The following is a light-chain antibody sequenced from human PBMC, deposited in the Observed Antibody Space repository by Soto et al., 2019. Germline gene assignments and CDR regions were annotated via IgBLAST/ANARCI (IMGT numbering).Light chain of an antibody. V-gene: IGLV2-14*01. CDR2: DVS. J-gene: IGLJ1*01. Sequence: QSALTQPASVSGSPGQSITISCTGTSSDVGDYNYVSWYQQHPDKAPKLMIFDVSYRPSGVSNRFSGSKSGNTASLTISGLQAEVEADYYCSSYTSSSTYVFGTGTKLTVL. CDR3: SSYTSSSTYV. CDR1: SSDVGDYNY.